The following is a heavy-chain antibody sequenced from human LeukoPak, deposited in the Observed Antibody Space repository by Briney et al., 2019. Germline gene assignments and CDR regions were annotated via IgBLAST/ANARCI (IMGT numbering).Heavy chain of an antibody. CDR2: INPSGGST. CDR3: ASHREDYDSVWGSLYYYGVDV. Sequence: ASVKVSCKASGYTFRSYYMHWVRQAPGQGLEWMGTINPSGGSTSYAQKLQGRVTMTRDTSTSTLYMELSSLRSEDTAVYYCASHREDYDSVWGSLYYYGVDVWGQGTTVTVSS. V-gene: IGHV1-46*01. D-gene: IGHD3-16*01. J-gene: IGHJ6*02. CDR1: GYTFRSYY.